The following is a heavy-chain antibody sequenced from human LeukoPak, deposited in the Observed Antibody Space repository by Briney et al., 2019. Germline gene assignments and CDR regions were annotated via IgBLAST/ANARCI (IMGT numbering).Heavy chain of an antibody. V-gene: IGHV3-23*01. CDR2: ISGSGGST. CDR1: GFTFSSYA. D-gene: IGHD3-3*02. CDR3: AKDSVAFLTCYDY. J-gene: IGHJ4*02. Sequence: PGGSLRLSCAASGFTFSSYAVSWVRQAPGKGLEWVSAISGSGGSTYYADSVKGRFTISRDNSKNTLYLQMNSLRAEDTAVYYCAKDSVAFLTCYDYWGQGTLVTVSS.